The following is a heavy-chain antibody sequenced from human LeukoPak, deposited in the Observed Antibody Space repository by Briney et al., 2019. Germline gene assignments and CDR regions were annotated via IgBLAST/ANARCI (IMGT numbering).Heavy chain of an antibody. V-gene: IGHV4-4*07. Sequence: SETLSLTCTVSGGSISGYYWSWIRQPAGKGLEWIGRIYTSGSTNYNPSLESRVTMSVDTSRNQFSLRLNSVTAADTAMYYCARNPIRGFGALRDWGQGTLVTVSS. CDR2: IYTSGST. CDR1: GGSISGYY. D-gene: IGHD3-10*01. CDR3: ARNPIRGFGALRD. J-gene: IGHJ4*02.